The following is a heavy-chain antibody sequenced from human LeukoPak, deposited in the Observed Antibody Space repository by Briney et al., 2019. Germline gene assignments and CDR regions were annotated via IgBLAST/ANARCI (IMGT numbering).Heavy chain of an antibody. V-gene: IGHV3-23*01. CDR1: GFTFSSYA. D-gene: IGHD5-18*01. J-gene: IGHJ1*01. CDR3: ARGKYSYAKYFQH. CDR2: ISGSGGST. Sequence: GGSLRLSCAASGFTFSSYAMSWVRQAPGKGLEWVSVISGSGGSTYYADSVKGRFTISRDNSKNTLYLQMNSLRAEDTAVYYCARGKYSYAKYFQHWGQGTLVTVSS.